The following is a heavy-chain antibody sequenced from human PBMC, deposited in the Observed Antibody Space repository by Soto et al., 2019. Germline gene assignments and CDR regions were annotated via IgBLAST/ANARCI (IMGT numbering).Heavy chain of an antibody. Sequence: GGSLRLSCVASGFTFDTYGMHWVRQAPGKGLEGVAVIWYDGSNSYYADSVKGRFTISRDNSKNTLYLQMNSLKSEDVAVYYCARESEDHDGFDVWGQGTMVTVSS. CDR2: IWYDGSNS. V-gene: IGHV3-33*01. CDR3: ARESEDHDGFDV. J-gene: IGHJ3*01. CDR1: GFTFDTYG.